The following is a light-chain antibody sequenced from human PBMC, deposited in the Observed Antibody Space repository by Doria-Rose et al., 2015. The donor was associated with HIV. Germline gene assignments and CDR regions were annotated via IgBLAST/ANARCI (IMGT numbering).Light chain of an antibody. CDR3: HQYGTSWT. CDR2: DGS. CDR1: QNFSSTY. V-gene: IGKV3-20*01. J-gene: IGKJ1*01. Sequence: TQSPGTLSLSPGERATLSCRASQNFSSTYLAWYQQKPGQAPSLLIYDGSTSATGIPDGFSASGSGTDFTLSINRLEPEDFALYYCHQYGTSWTFGQGTKVEI.